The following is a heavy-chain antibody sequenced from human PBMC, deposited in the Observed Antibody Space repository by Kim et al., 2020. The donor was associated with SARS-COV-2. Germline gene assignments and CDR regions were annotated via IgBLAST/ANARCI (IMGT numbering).Heavy chain of an antibody. CDR1: GGTFSSYA. J-gene: IGHJ4*02. CDR3: ARAPLNYYDSSGYYYLFDY. D-gene: IGHD3-22*01. CDR2: IIPIFGTA. V-gene: IGHV1-69*13. Sequence: SVKVSCKASGGTFSSYAISWERQAPGQGLEWMGGIIPIFGTANYAQKFQGRVTITADESTSTAYMELSSLRSEDTAVYYCARAPLNYYDSSGYYYLFDYWGQGTLVTVSS.